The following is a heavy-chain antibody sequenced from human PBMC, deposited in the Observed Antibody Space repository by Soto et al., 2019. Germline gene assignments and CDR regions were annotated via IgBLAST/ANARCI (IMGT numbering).Heavy chain of an antibody. J-gene: IGHJ4*02. Sequence: ASVKVSCKASGGTFSSYAISWVRQAPGQGLEWMGGIIPIFGTANYAQKFQGRVTITADESTSTAYMELSSLRSEDTAVYYCARDRGGLPEEQLVPAEWGQGTLVTVSS. CDR1: GGTFSSYA. D-gene: IGHD6-6*01. CDR2: IIPIFGTA. V-gene: IGHV1-69*13. CDR3: ARDRGGLPEEQLVPAE.